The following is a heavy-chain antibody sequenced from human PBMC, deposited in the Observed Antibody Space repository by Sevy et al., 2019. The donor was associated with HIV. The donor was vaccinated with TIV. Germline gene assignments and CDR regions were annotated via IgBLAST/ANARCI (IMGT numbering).Heavy chain of an antibody. D-gene: IGHD2-2*02. J-gene: IGHJ6*03. V-gene: IGHV4-59*08. CDR3: ARLRYCSSTSCYIGYYYMDV. CDR1: GGSISSYY. CDR2: IYYSGST. Sequence: SDTLSLTCTVSGGSISSYYWSWIRQPPGKGLEWIGYIYYSGSTNYNPSLKSRVTISVDTSKNQFSLKLSSVTAADTAVYYCARLRYCSSTSCYIGYYYMDVWGKGTTVTVSS.